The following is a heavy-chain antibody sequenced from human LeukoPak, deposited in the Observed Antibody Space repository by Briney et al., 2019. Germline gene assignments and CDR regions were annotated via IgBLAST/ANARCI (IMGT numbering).Heavy chain of an antibody. V-gene: IGHV4-34*01. D-gene: IGHD2-2*01. CDR3: ARVPYCSSTSCYPYSVDY. CDR2: INDSIGT. CDR1: GGSFIRYY. Sequence: SETLSLTCAVHGGSFIRYYWSSIRQTPRKRLEWSGEINDSIGTNYNPSPTCRAAISADKSKNQLSLKLSSVTAADTAVYYCARVPYCSSTSCYPYSVDYCGEGTLVTVSS. J-gene: IGHJ4*02.